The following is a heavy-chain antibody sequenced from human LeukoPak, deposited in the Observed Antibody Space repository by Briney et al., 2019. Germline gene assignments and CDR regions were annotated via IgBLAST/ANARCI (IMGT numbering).Heavy chain of an antibody. CDR3: AKGITIFGVVIHYGMDV. J-gene: IGHJ6*02. D-gene: IGHD3-3*01. V-gene: IGHV3-23*01. CDR1: GFTFSSYA. CDR2: ISCSGGST. Sequence: GGSLRLSCAASGFTFSSYAMSWVRQAPGKGLEWVSAISCSGGSTYYADSVKGRFTISRDNSKNTLYLQMNSLRAEDTAVYYCAKGITIFGVVIHYGMDVWGQGTTVTVSS.